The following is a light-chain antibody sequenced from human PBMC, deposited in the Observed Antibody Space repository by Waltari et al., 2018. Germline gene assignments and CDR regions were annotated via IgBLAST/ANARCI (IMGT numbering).Light chain of an antibody. CDR1: PCIGNY. Sequence: DIQVTQSPSSLSAPVGDIASIPCRASPCIGNYLNWYQHKPGTAPKLLIYSASSLQSGVPSRFNGSGSWTDFTLTITSLQPEDFATYYCQETYSSPPSPFGPG. CDR3: QETYSSPPSP. V-gene: IGKV1-39*01. CDR2: SAS. J-gene: IGKJ1*01.